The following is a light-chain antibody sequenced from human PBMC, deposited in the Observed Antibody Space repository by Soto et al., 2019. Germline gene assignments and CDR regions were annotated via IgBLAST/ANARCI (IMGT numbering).Light chain of an antibody. V-gene: IGLV4-69*01. CDR2: LNSDGRH. J-gene: IGLJ2*01. CDR1: SRHSSYA. Sequence: QLVLTQSPSASASLGASVKLTCTLSSRHSSYAIAWHQQQPEKGPRYLMKLNSDGRHTKGDGIPDRSSGSSSGTERYLTISRLQSEDEADYYCQTWGTGILVFGGGTKLTVL. CDR3: QTWGTGILV.